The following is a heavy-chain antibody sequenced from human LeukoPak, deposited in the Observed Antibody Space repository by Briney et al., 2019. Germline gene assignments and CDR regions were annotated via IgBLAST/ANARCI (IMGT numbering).Heavy chain of an antibody. D-gene: IGHD6-19*01. CDR3: ARDIAVAGFGNFDY. J-gene: IGHJ4*02. CDR2: MYNSGST. Sequence: RTSETLSLTCTVSGGSISGSYWSWIRQPPGKGLEWIAYMYNSGSTNYNPSLKSRVTISVDTSKNQFSLKLSSVTAADTAVYYCARDIAVAGFGNFDYWGQGTLVTVSS. CDR1: GGSISGSY. V-gene: IGHV4-59*01.